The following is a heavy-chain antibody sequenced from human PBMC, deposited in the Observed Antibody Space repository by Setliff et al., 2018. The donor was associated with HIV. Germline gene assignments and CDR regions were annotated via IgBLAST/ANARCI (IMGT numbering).Heavy chain of an antibody. CDR3: ARGDDFHDGSGYYYP. CDR2: IYDSHFT. D-gene: IGHD3-22*01. J-gene: IGHJ5*02. Sequence: SETLSLTCNVSGGSISSYYWSWIRQPPGRGLEWIGYIYDSHFTNYSPSLQSRVAISVDTSRNQLSLKLDSATAADTAVYYCARGDDFHDGSGYYYPWGQGTLVTVSS. V-gene: IGHV4-59*01. CDR1: GGSISSYY.